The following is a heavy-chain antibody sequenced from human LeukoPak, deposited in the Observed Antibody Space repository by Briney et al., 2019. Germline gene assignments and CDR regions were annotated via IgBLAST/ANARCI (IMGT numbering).Heavy chain of an antibody. V-gene: IGHV3-30-3*01. J-gene: IGHJ4*02. CDR3: ARGLPYGDYRIDY. CDR1: GFTFSSYA. CDR2: ISYDGSNK. Sequence: GGSLRLSCAASGFTFSSYAMHWVRQAPGKGLEWVAVISYDGSNKYYADSVKGRFTISRDNSKNTLYLQMNSLRAEDTAVYYCARGLPYGDYRIDYWGQGTLVTVSS. D-gene: IGHD4-17*01.